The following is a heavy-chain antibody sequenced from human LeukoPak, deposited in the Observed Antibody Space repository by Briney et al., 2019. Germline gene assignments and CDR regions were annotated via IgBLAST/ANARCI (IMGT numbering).Heavy chain of an antibody. J-gene: IGHJ5*02. Sequence: ASVKVSCKASGYTFTSCGISWVRQAPGQGLEWMGWISAYNGNTNYAQKLQGRVTMTTDTSTSTAYMELRSLRSDDTAVYYCGVGATSVGWFDPWGQGTLVTVSS. CDR3: GVGATSVGWFDP. D-gene: IGHD1-26*01. V-gene: IGHV1-18*01. CDR1: GYTFTSCG. CDR2: ISAYNGNT.